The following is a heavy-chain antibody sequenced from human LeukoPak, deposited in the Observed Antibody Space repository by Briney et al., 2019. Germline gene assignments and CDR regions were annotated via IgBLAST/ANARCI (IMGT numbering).Heavy chain of an antibody. CDR1: VFTFSISS. Sequence: GGSLRLSCVDSVFTFSISSTNWVRAAPGEGREWVSYICRSRRAIYYADSVKGRFTISRDDAKNSLYLQMSRLRGEDTAVYYCARERQGGGAFDIWGQGTMVTVSS. J-gene: IGHJ3*02. V-gene: IGHV3-21*05. CDR3: ARERQGGGAFDI. CDR2: ICRSRRAI. D-gene: IGHD3-16*01.